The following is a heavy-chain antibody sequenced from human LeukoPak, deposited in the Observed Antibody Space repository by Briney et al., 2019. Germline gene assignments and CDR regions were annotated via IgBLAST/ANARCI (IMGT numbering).Heavy chain of an antibody. CDR2: IYPGDSDT. Sequence: GESLKISCKGSGHSFTSYWIGWVRQMPGKGLEWMGIIYPGDSDTRYSPSFQGQVTISADKSLSTAYLQWSSLKASDTAMYYCARLDYYDSSGYDNWFDPWGQGTLVTVSS. J-gene: IGHJ5*02. CDR1: GHSFTSYW. V-gene: IGHV5-51*01. D-gene: IGHD3-22*01. CDR3: ARLDYYDSSGYDNWFDP.